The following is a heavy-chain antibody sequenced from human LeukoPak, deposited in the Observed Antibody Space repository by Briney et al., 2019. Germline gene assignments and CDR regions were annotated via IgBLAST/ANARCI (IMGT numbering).Heavy chain of an antibody. CDR2: INPNSGGT. CDR1: GYTFTGYY. J-gene: IGHJ6*02. CDR3: ARVREYCSSTSCHPQNYGMDV. V-gene: IGHV1-2*04. D-gene: IGHD2-2*01. Sequence: AASVKVSCKASGYTFTGYYMHWVQQAPGQGLEWMGWINPNSGGTNYAQKFQGWVTMTRDTSISTAYMELSRLRSDDTAVYYCARVREYCSSTSCHPQNYGMDVWGQGTTVTVSS.